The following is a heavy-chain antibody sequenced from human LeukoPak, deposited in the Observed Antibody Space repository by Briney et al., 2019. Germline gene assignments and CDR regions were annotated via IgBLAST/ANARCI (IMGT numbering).Heavy chain of an antibody. CDR1: GGSISSSSYY. CDR3: ASGYSYGYIVY. J-gene: IGHJ4*02. CDR2: IYYSGST. V-gene: IGHV4-39*01. D-gene: IGHD5-18*01. Sequence: SETLSLTCTVSGGSISSSSYYWGWIRQPPGKGLEWIGSIYYSGSTYYNPSLTSRVTISVDTSKNQFSLKLSSVTAADTAVYYCASGYSYGYIVYWGQGTLVTVSS.